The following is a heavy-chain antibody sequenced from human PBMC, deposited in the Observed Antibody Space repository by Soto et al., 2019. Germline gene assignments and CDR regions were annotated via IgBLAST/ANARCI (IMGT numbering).Heavy chain of an antibody. D-gene: IGHD2-2*01. Sequence: GGSLRLSCAASGFTFSSYSMNWVRQAPGKGLEWVSSISSSSSYIYYADSVKGRFTISRDNAKNSLYLQMNSLRAEDTAVYYCARAEPQPIVVVPAAMPYYWGQGTLVTVSS. V-gene: IGHV3-21*01. J-gene: IGHJ4*02. CDR2: ISSSSSYI. CDR1: GFTFSSYS. CDR3: ARAEPQPIVVVPAAMPYY.